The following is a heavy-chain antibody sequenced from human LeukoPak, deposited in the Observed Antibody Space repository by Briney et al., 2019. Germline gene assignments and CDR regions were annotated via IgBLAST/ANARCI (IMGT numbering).Heavy chain of an antibody. CDR3: AKDPLWGPAVPDY. CDR1: GFTFSSYG. Sequence: PGGSLRLSCAASGFTFSSYGMHWVRQAPGKGLEWVAFIRYDGSNKYYADSVKGRFTISRDNSKNTLYLQMNSLRAEDTAVYYCAKDPLWGPAVPDYWGQGTLVTVSS. J-gene: IGHJ4*02. V-gene: IGHV3-30*02. D-gene: IGHD2-2*01. CDR2: IRYDGSNK.